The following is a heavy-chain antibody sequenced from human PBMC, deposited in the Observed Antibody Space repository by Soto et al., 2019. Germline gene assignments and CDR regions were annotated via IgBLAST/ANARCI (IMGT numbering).Heavy chain of an antibody. J-gene: IGHJ4*02. Sequence: QITLKESGPTLVKPTQTLTLTCTFSGFSLSTSGVGVGWIRQPPGKALEWLALIYWDDDKRYSPSLKSSLTITNDTSKNQVVLTMTNMDPVDTATYYCAHRRMYYYDSSGYKGPGLFDYWGQGTLVTVSS. CDR3: AHRRMYYYDSSGYKGPGLFDY. V-gene: IGHV2-5*02. D-gene: IGHD3-22*01. CDR1: GFSLSTSGVG. CDR2: IYWDDDK.